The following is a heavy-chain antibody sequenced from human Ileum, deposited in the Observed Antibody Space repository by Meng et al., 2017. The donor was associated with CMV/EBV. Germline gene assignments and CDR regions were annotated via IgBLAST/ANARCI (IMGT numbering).Heavy chain of an antibody. CDR2: ISVGSTVI. D-gene: IGHD6-19*01. V-gene: IGHV3-21*05. J-gene: IGHJ4*02. Sequence: GGSLRLSCEASGFPFNSHGMNWVRQALGKGLEWVSYISVGSTVIYYADSGRFTISRDNAKNTLYLQMNSLRAEDTAVYYCARGSSGWFDFWGQGTLVTVSS. CDR3: ARGSSGWFDF. CDR1: GFPFNSHG.